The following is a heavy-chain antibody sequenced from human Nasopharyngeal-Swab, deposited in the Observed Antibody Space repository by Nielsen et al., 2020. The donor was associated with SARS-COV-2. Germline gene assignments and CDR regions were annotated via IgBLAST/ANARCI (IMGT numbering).Heavy chain of an antibody. CDR1: GGSISSYY. J-gene: IGHJ6*02. V-gene: IGHV4-59*13. D-gene: IGHD2-2*01. CDR2: VDSSGST. Sequence: GSLRLSCTVSGGSISSYYWSWIRQPPGKGLEWIGCVDSSGSTNYKPSLKSRVTISVDTSKNQFSLNLSSVTAADTAVYYCGRGACSITTCYENVDVWGPGTTVTVSS. CDR3: GRGACSITTCYENVDV.